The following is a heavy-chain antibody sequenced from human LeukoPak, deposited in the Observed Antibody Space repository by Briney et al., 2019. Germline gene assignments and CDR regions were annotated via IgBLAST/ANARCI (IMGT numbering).Heavy chain of an antibody. CDR3: ARVSGGFWSGYSNWFDP. J-gene: IGHJ5*02. Sequence: SETLSLTCTVSGGSISSYYWTWIRQAAGKGLEWIGRIYSNGNTNYNPSLKSRVTMSVDTSKNQFSLKLSSVTAADTAVYYCARVSGGFWSGYSNWFDPWGQGTLVTVSS. D-gene: IGHD3-3*01. CDR2: IYSNGNT. CDR1: GGSISSYY. V-gene: IGHV4-4*07.